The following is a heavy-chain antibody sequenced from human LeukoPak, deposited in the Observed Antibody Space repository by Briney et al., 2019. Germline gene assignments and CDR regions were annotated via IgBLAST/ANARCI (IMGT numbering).Heavy chain of an antibody. D-gene: IGHD2-2*01. J-gene: IGHJ4*02. V-gene: IGHV3-23*01. CDR1: GFTFSSYA. CDR2: ISGSGGST. Sequence: GGSLRLSCAASGFTFSSYAMRWVRQAPGKGLEWVSAISGSGGSTYYADSVKGRFTISRDNSKNTLYLQMNSLRAEDTAVYYCAKDVHCSSTSCYQTSKFDYWGQGTLVTVSS. CDR3: AKDVHCSSTSCYQTSKFDY.